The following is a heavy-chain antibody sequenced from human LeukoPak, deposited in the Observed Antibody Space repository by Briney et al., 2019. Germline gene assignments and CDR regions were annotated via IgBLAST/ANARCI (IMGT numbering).Heavy chain of an antibody. Sequence: PGGSLRLSRAASGFTFSNYAVSWVRQASGKGLEWVSAISGGGGDTFYADSVKGRFSISRDNSKNRVFLQMNSLRSEDTAMYYCARWFGEPPNFDYWGQGTLVTVSS. CDR1: GFTFSNYA. V-gene: IGHV3-23*01. J-gene: IGHJ4*02. CDR2: ISGGGGDT. CDR3: ARWFGEPPNFDY. D-gene: IGHD3-10*01.